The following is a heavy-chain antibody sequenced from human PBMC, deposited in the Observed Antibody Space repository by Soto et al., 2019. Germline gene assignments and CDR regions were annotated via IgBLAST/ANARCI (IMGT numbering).Heavy chain of an antibody. CDR2: IQYSGST. D-gene: IGHD3-22*01. CDR3: ARGYDSIRWYYFEH. J-gene: IGHJ4*02. V-gene: IGHV4-59*01. CDR1: GGSINSYY. Sequence: PSETLSLTYTVSGGSINSYYWNWIRQPPGKGLEWIGYIQYSGSTDYNPSLKSRGTISVDTSKNQFSLKLSSVTAADTAVYYCARGYDSIRWYYFEHWGQGTLVTVSS.